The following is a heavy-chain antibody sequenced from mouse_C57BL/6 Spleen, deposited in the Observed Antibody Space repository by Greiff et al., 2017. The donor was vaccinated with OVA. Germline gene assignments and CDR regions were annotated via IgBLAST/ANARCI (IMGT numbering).Heavy chain of an antibody. CDR2: ISSGGSYT. CDR3: ARHLYYGSSPHWYFDV. V-gene: IGHV5-6*02. Sequence: DVMLVESGGDLVKPGGSLKLSCAASGFTFSSYGMSWVRQTPDKRLEWVATISSGGSYTYYPDSVKGRFTISRDNAKNTLYLQMSSLKSEDTAMYYCARHLYYGSSPHWYFDVWGTGTTVTVSS. J-gene: IGHJ1*03. D-gene: IGHD1-1*01. CDR1: GFTFSSYG.